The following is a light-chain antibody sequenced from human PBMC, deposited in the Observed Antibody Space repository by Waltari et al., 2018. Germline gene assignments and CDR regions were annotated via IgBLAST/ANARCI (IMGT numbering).Light chain of an antibody. CDR2: GDS. CDR3: STWDSSLTAQV. Sequence: QSALTQEASVSGTVGQTVSLSWSGNSKQIGIYVVGWYQQISHGPPKTVMFGDSLPSGIPDRFSGSRSGTTASLSISDLQAEDEGFYYCSTWDSSLTAQVFGGGTKLTVL. V-gene: IGLV1-36*01. CDR1: SKQIGIYV. J-gene: IGLJ2*01.